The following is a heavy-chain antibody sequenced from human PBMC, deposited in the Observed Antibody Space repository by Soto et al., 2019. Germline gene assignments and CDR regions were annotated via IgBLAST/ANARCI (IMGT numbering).Heavy chain of an antibody. V-gene: IGHV1-18*01. CDR3: ARELDYYGSGSYFLNYYYGMDV. Sequence: QVQLVQSGAEVKKPGASVKVSCKASGYTFTSYGISWVRQAPGQGLEWMGWISAYNGNTNYAQKLQGRVTMTTDPSTSTAYMELRSLRSDDTAVYYCARELDYYGSGSYFLNYYYGMDVWGQGTTVTVSS. CDR2: ISAYNGNT. D-gene: IGHD3-10*01. J-gene: IGHJ6*02. CDR1: GYTFTSYG.